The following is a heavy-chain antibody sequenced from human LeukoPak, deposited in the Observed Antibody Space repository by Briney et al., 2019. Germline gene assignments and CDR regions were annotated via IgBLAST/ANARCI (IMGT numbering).Heavy chain of an antibody. D-gene: IGHD3-10*01. CDR2: FDPEDGET. Sequence: ASVTVSCKVSAYTLTELSMHWVRQAPGKGLGWMGGFDPEDGETIYAQKFQGRVTMTEDTSTDTAYMELSSLRSEDTAVYYCATGHYGSGSYANWFDPWGQGTLVTVSS. J-gene: IGHJ5*02. CDR1: AYTLTELS. V-gene: IGHV1-24*01. CDR3: ATGHYGSGSYANWFDP.